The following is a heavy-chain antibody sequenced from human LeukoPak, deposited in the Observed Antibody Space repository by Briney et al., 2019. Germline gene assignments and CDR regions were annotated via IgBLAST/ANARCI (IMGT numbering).Heavy chain of an antibody. CDR2: ISSSGSTI. Sequence: GGSLRLSCAASGFTFSDYYMSWIRQAPGKGLEWVSYISSSGSTIYYADSVEGRFTISRDNAKNSLYLQMNSLRGEDTAVYYCAKDRVAVGFGPNYWGQGTLVTVSS. CDR1: GFTFSDYY. V-gene: IGHV3-11*04. D-gene: IGHD6-19*01. CDR3: AKDRVAVGFGPNY. J-gene: IGHJ4*02.